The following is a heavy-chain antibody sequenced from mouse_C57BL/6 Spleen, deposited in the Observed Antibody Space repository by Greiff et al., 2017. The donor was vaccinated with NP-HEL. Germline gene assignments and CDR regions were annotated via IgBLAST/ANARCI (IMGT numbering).Heavy chain of an antibody. CDR3: ARSQTGKRGRWYFDV. J-gene: IGHJ1*03. CDR2: IGYSGST. V-gene: IGHV3-8*01. CDR1: GYSITSDY. D-gene: IGHD4-1*01. Sequence: EVQLVESGPGLAKPSQTLSLTCSVTGYSITSDYWNWIRKFPGNKLEYMGYIGYSGSTYYNPSLKSRISITRDTSKNQYYLQLNSVTTEDTATYYGARSQTGKRGRWYFDVWGTGTTVTVSS.